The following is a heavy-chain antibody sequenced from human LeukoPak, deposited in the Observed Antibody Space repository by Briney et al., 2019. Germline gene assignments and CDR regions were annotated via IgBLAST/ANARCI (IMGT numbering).Heavy chain of an antibody. V-gene: IGHV3-11*01. CDR3: ATQKRTFDY. Sequence: GGSLRLSCEASGFNFSDYYMTWIRQAPGKGLEGLSYISPNSYSTYYTASVRGRFTISRDNSKNSMYLQMNSLRAEDTALYSCATQKRTFDYWGRGTLVTVSS. J-gene: IGHJ4*02. CDR1: GFNFSDYY. CDR2: ISPNSYST.